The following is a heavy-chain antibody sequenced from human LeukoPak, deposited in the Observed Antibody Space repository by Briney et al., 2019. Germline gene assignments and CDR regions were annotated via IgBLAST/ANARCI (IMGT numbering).Heavy chain of an antibody. J-gene: IGHJ3*01. CDR3: ARGSGGDF. V-gene: IGHV4-59*12. Sequence: SETLSLTCTVSGGSIISYYWSWIRQPPGKGLEWIGYVYYSGSTTYNPSLKSRVTISVDTSKNQFSLKLSSVTAADTAVYYCARGSGGDFWGQGTMVTVSS. CDR1: GGSIISYY. CDR2: VYYSGST.